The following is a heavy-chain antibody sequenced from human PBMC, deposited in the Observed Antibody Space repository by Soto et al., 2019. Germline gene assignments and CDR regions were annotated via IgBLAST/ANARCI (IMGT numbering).Heavy chain of an antibody. V-gene: IGHV4-59*01. CDR3: ARGSPTGRVDWFDP. CDR1: GGSISSYY. D-gene: IGHD4-4*01. CDR2: IYYSGST. J-gene: IGHJ5*02. Sequence: SETLSLTCTVSGGSISSYYWSWIRQPPGKGLEWIGYIYYSGSTNYNPSLKSRVTISVDTSKNQFSLKLSSVTAADTAVYYCARGSPTGRVDWFDPWGQGTLVNVSS.